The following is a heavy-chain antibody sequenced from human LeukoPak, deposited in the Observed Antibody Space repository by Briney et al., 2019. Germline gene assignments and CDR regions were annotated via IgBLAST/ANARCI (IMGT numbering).Heavy chain of an antibody. Sequence: SETMSLTCTVFGYSISSGYYWGWIRQPPGKGLEWIGIIYHSGSTYYNPSLKIRPTISVDTSKNQFSLKVTSVTAPDTAVYYCARLTTYFGWLPSESPSCFDYGGQGTLATVSS. CDR1: GYSISSGYY. CDR3: ARLTTYFGWLPSESPSCFDY. J-gene: IGHJ4*02. CDR2: IYHSGST. V-gene: IGHV4-38-2*02. D-gene: IGHD3-9*01.